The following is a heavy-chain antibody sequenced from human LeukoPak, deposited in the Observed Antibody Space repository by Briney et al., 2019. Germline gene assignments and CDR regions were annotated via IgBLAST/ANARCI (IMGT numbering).Heavy chain of an antibody. V-gene: IGHV5-51*01. D-gene: IGHD3-10*01. CDR3: ARCEGSYYYGWGSYSGPNFDY. Sequence: GESLKISCKGSGYSFTSYWIGWVRQMPGKGLGWMGIIYPGDSDTRYSPSFQGQVTISADKSISTAYLQWSSLKASDTAMYYCARCEGSYYYGWGSYSGPNFDYWGQGTLVTVSS. CDR1: GYSFTSYW. J-gene: IGHJ4*02. CDR2: IYPGDSDT.